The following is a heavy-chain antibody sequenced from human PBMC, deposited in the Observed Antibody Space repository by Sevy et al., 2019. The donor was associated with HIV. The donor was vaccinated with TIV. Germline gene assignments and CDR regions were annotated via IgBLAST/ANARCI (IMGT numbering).Heavy chain of an antibody. CDR2: ISGSGGST. CDR3: AKGTLWFGELYYFDY. D-gene: IGHD3-10*01. CDR1: GFTFSSYA. Sequence: GGSLSLSCAASGFTFSSYAMSWVRQAPGKGLEWVSAISGSGGSTYYADSVKGRFTISRDNSKNTLYLQMNSLRAEDTAVYYCAKGTLWFGELYYFDYWGQGTLVTVSS. J-gene: IGHJ4*02. V-gene: IGHV3-23*01.